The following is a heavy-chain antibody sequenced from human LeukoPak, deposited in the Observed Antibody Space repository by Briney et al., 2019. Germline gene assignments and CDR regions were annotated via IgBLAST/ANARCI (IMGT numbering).Heavy chain of an antibody. V-gene: IGHV4-31*03. CDR1: GGSISSGGYY. CDR3: AREGGIAAAVSFSY. D-gene: IGHD6-13*01. J-gene: IGHJ4*02. CDR2: IYYSGST. Sequence: PSETLSLTRTVSGGSISSGGYYWSWIRQHPGKGLEWIGYIYYSGSTSYNPSLKSRVTISVDTSKNQFSLKLSSVTAADTAVYYCAREGGIAAAVSFSYWGQGTLVTVSS.